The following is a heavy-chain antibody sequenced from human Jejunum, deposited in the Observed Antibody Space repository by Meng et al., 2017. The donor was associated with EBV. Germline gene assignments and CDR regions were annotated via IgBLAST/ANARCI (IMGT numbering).Heavy chain of an antibody. Sequence: QLVGSGGGLVQPGGSLRVFCAAAGFTFSSYWMHWVRQAPGKGLVWVSRINSDGSSTSYADSMKGQFTISRDNAKNTLYLQMNSLRAEDMAVYYCVREIRGYHSAYWGQGALVTVSS. CDR3: VREIRGYHSAY. CDR2: INSDGSST. CDR1: GFTFSSYW. J-gene: IGHJ4*02. D-gene: IGHD3-16*02. V-gene: IGHV3/OR16-13*01.